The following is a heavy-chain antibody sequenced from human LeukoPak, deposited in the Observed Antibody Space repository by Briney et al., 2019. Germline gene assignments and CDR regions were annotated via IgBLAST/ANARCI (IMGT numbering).Heavy chain of an antibody. V-gene: IGHV3-23*01. D-gene: IGHD3-22*01. Sequence: PGGSLRLSCAASGFTFSSYAMSWVRQAPGKGLEWVSAISGSGGSTYYADSVQGRFTISRDNSKNTLYLQMNSLRAEDTAVYYCAKNYDSSGYYGNWGQGNLVTVSS. CDR2: ISGSGGST. J-gene: IGHJ4*02. CDR3: AKNYDSSGYYGN. CDR1: GFTFSSYA.